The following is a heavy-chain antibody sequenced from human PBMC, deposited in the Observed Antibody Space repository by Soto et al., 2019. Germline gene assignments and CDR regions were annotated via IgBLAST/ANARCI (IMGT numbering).Heavy chain of an antibody. V-gene: IGHV3-30*03. J-gene: IGHJ4*02. CDR1: GFSFNTYG. D-gene: IGHD6-6*01. Sequence: QVQLVESGGGVVQPGRSLRLSCADSGFSFNTYGMHWVRQAPGKGLEWVAVISSDGSNKYYADSVKGRFTISRDNSKNTLYLEMDSLRAGETGVYYCARGTSSSSGWYFEYWGQGTLVNVSS. CDR2: ISSDGSNK. CDR3: ARGTSSSSGWYFEY.